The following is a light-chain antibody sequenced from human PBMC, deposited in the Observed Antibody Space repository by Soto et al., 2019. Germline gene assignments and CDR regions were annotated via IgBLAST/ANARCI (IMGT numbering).Light chain of an antibody. CDR3: ASWDDSLSGSYV. CDR2: RNV. CDR1: SSNIGSNY. V-gene: IGLV1-47*01. Sequence: QSVLTQPPSVSGTPGQRVTISCSGSSSNIGSNYVYWYQQLPGTAPKLLMYRNVKRPSGVPDRFSGSKSGTSASLAISGLRSEDEADYYCASWDDSLSGSYVFGTGTKVTVL. J-gene: IGLJ1*01.